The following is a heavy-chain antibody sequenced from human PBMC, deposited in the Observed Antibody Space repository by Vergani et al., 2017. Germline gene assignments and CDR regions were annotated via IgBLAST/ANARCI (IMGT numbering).Heavy chain of an antibody. J-gene: IGHJ3*02. D-gene: IGHD6-19*01. Sequence: QVQLVQSGAEVKKPGSSVKVSCKASGGTFSSYAISWVRQAPGQGLEWMGRTIPIFGTANYAQKFQGRATITADESTSTAYMELSSLRSEDTAVYYCASASIAVAGNTGDAFDIWGQGTMVTVSS. CDR3: ASASIAVAGNTGDAFDI. V-gene: IGHV1-69*13. CDR1: GGTFSSYA. CDR2: TIPIFGTA.